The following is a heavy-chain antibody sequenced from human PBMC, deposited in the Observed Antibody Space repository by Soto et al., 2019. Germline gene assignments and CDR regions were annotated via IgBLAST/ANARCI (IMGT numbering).Heavy chain of an antibody. CDR3: ARPREVAAAGTAYFDY. V-gene: IGHV4-39*01. Sequence: QLQLQESGPGLVKPSETLSLTCTVSGGSISSSSYYWGWIRQPPGKGLEWIGSIYYSGSTYYNPSLQSRVTISVDTSKNQFSLKLSSVTAADTAVYYCARPREVAAAGTAYFDYWGQGTLVTVSS. CDR1: GGSISSSSYY. D-gene: IGHD6-13*01. J-gene: IGHJ4*02. CDR2: IYYSGST.